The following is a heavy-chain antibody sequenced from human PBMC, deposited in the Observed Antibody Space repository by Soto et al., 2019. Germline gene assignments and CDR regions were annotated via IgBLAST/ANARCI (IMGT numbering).Heavy chain of an antibody. V-gene: IGHV1-46*01. D-gene: IGHD3-10*01. CDR3: ALGHGSGNADAFDI. CDR1: GYTFTSYY. CDR2: INPSGGST. Sequence: QVQLVQSGAEVKKPGASVKVSCKASGYTFTSYYMHWVRQAPGQGLEWMGIINPSGGSTSYAQKFQGRVTMTRDTSTSTVYMGLSRLRSEDTAVYFCALGHGSGNADAFDIWGQGTMVTVSS. J-gene: IGHJ3*02.